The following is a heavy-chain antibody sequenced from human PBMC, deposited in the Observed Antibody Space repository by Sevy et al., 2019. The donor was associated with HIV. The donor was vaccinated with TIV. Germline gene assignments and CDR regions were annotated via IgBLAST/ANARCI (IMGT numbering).Heavy chain of an antibody. J-gene: IGHJ6*03. CDR3: ARGYGDDVGYWYYYYMDV. CDR2: ISSSSSYI. Sequence: GGSLRLSCAASGFTFSSYSMNWVRQAPGKGLEWVSSISSSSSYIYYAHSVKGRFTISRDNAKNSLYLQMNSLRAEDTAVYYCARGYGDDVGYWYYYYMDVWGKGTTVTVSS. D-gene: IGHD4-17*01. V-gene: IGHV3-21*04. CDR1: GFTFSSYS.